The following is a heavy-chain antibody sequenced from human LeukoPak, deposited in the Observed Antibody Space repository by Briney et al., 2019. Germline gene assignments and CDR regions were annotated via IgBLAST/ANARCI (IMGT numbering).Heavy chain of an antibody. CDR1: GFTFSSYG. J-gene: IGHJ6*03. CDR2: IRYDGSNK. D-gene: IGHD6-6*01. V-gene: IGHV3-30*02. Sequence: PGGSLRLSCAASGFTFSSYGMHWVRQAPGKGLEWVAFIRYDGSNKYYADSVKGRFTISRDNSKNTLYLQMSSLRAEDTAVYYCAKDRGYSSSSGYYYMDVWGKGTTVTVSS. CDR3: AKDRGYSSSSGYYYMDV.